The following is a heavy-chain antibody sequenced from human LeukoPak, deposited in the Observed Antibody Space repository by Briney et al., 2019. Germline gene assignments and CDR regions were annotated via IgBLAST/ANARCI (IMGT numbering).Heavy chain of an antibody. CDR3: SRRIRGSGRYLDY. CDR1: GFTFGDYG. CDR2: IRSKAYGGTT. J-gene: IGHJ4*02. V-gene: IGHV3-49*04. Sequence: PGGSLRLSCTASGFTFGDYGMTWVRQAPGKGLEWVGFIRSKAYGGTTEYAASVKGRFTISRDDSKSIAYLQMNSLKTEDTAVYYCSRRIRGSGRYLDYWGQGTLVTVSS. D-gene: IGHD6-19*01.